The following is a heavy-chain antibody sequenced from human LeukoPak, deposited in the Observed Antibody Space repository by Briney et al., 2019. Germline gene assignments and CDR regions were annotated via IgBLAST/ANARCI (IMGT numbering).Heavy chain of an antibody. D-gene: IGHD4-17*01. CDR2: IYYTGST. V-gene: IGHV4-61*08. CDR1: GGSISSGGYY. J-gene: IGHJ4*02. Sequence: SETLSLTCTVSGGSISSGGYYWSWIRQHPGKGLEWIGYIYYTGSTNYNPSLKSRVTISVDTSKNQFSLKLSSVTAADTAVYYCARHDYGSFDYWGQGTLVTVSS. CDR3: ARHDYGSFDY.